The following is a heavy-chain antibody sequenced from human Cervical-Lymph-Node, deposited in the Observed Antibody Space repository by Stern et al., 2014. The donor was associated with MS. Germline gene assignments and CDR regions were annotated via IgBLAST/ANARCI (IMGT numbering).Heavy chain of an antibody. D-gene: IGHD3-22*01. V-gene: IGHV3-21*01. J-gene: IGHJ4*02. CDR3: ARDLDYYDSSGCFDY. CDR2: ISSSSSYI. CDR1: GFTFSSYS. Sequence: EVQLVESGGGLVKPGGSLRLSCAASGFTFSSYSMNWVRQAPGKGLEWVSSISSSSSYIYYADSVKGRFTISRDNAKNSLYLQMNSLRAEDTAVYYCARDLDYYDSSGCFDYWGQGTPVTVSS.